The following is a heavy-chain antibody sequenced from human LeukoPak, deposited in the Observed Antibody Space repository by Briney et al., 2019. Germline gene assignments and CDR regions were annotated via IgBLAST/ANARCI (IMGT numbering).Heavy chain of an antibody. V-gene: IGHV4-31*03. Sequence: SQTLSLTCTVSGGSISSGGYYWSWIRQHPGKGLEWIGYIYYSGSTYYNPSLKSRVTISVDTSKNQFSLKLSSVTAADTAVYYCARTIVVVPAAIVRYNWFDPWGQGTLVTVFS. CDR3: ARTIVVVPAAIVRYNWFDP. D-gene: IGHD2-2*01. CDR1: GGSISSGGYY. CDR2: IYYSGST. J-gene: IGHJ5*02.